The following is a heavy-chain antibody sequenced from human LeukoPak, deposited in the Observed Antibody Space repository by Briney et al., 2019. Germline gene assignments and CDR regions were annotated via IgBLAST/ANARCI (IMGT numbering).Heavy chain of an antibody. D-gene: IGHD1-7*01. CDR3: ARDTSIGGNTDC. J-gene: IGHJ4*02. CDR1: GGTFSSYA. CDR2: IIPILGIA. Sequence: SVKVSCKASGGTFSSYAISWVRQAPGQGLEWLGRIIPILGIANYAQKFQGRVTITADTSTSTAYMELSSLRSEDTAVYYCARDTSIGGNTDCWGQGTLVTVSS. V-gene: IGHV1-69*04.